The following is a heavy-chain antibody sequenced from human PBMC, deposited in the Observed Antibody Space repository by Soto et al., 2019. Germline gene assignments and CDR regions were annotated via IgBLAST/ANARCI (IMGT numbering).Heavy chain of an antibody. V-gene: IGHV1-8*01. CDR1: GYTFTSYD. J-gene: IGHJ5*02. CDR3: ARGTYYYDSSGNNWFDP. D-gene: IGHD3-22*01. CDR2: MNPNSGDT. Sequence: ASVKVSCKASGYTFTSYDINWVRQATGQGLEWMGWMNPNSGDTGYAQKFQGRVTMTRNTSISTAYMELSSLRSEDTAVYYCARGTYYYDSSGNNWFDPWGQGTLVTVSS.